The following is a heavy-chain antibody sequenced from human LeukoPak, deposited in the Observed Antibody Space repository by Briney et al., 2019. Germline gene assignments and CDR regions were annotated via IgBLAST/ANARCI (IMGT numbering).Heavy chain of an antibody. V-gene: IGHV1-18*01. CDR2: ISAYNGNT. J-gene: IGHJ3*02. D-gene: IGHD3-10*01. Sequence: GASVKVSCKASGYTFTSYGISWVRQAPGQGLEWMGWISAYNGNTNYAQKLQGRVTMTTDTSTSTAYMELRSLRSDDTAVYYCARIVWFGELLYPDAFDIWGQGTMVTVSS. CDR1: GYTFTSYG. CDR3: ARIVWFGELLYPDAFDI.